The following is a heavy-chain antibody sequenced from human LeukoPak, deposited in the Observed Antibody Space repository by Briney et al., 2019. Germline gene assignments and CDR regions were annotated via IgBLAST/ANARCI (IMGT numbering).Heavy chain of an antibody. CDR3: ARLDEYSSSSRYYGMDV. CDR1: GGTFTSYG. D-gene: IGHD6-6*01. J-gene: IGHJ6*02. Sequence: SVKVSCKASGGTFTSYGISWVRQAPGQGLEWMGGIIPIFGTANYAQKFQGRVTITADESTSTAYMELSSLRSEDTAVYYCARLDEYSSSSRYYGMDVWGQGTTVTVSS. V-gene: IGHV1-69*13. CDR2: IIPIFGTA.